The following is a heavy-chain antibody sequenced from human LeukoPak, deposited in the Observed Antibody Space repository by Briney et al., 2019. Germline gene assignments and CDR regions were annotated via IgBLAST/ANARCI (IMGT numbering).Heavy chain of an antibody. CDR2: IIPIFGTA. CDR3: ARWGYSSSWYDYYMDV. J-gene: IGHJ6*03. V-gene: IGHV1-69*05. Sequence: SVKVSCKASGGTFSSYAISWVRQAPGQGLEWMGGIIPIFGTANYAQKFRGRVTITTDESTSTAYMELSSLRSEDTAVYYCARWGYSSSWYDYYMDVWGKGTTVTVSS. D-gene: IGHD6-13*01. CDR1: GGTFSSYA.